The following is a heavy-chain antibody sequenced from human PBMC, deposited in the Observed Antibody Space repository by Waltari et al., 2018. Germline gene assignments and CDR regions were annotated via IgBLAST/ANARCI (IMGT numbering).Heavy chain of an antibody. J-gene: IGHJ6*03. V-gene: IGHV1-69*13. Sequence: QVQLVQSGAEVKKPGSSVKVSCKASGGTFSSYAISWVRQAPGQGLEWMGGIIPIFGTANYAQKFQGRVTITADESTSTAYMELSSLRSEDTAVYYCASPLGGYDFWSGRADYYYYYMDVWGKGTTVTISS. CDR3: ASPLGGYDFWSGRADYYYYYMDV. CDR1: GGTFSSYA. D-gene: IGHD3-3*01. CDR2: IIPIFGTA.